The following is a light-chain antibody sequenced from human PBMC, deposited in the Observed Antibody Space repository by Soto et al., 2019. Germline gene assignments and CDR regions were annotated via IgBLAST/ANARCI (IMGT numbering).Light chain of an antibody. CDR3: ASYTSSSTVV. CDR2: EVS. CDR1: NSDVGGYNY. V-gene: IGLV2-14*01. Sequence: QSALTQPASVSGSPGQSITISCTGTNSDVGGYNYVSWYQQHPGIAPKLMIYEVSNRPSGVSNRFSGSKSGNTASLTISGLQAEDEADYYCASYTSSSTVVFGGGTKVTVL. J-gene: IGLJ2*01.